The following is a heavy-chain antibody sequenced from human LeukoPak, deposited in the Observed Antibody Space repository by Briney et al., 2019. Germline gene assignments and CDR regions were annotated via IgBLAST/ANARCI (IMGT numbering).Heavy chain of an antibody. CDR3: ARVYETNGYLY. D-gene: IGHD3-22*01. V-gene: IGHV3-74*01. J-gene: IGHJ4*02. Sequence: PGGSLRLSYAASGFTFSNFWMHWVRQAPGKGLVWVALIYGDGSFTRYADSVKGRFTISRDNAKNTVYLQMNSLRVEDTAVYCARVYETNGYLYWGQGSLVTVSS. CDR2: IYGDGSFT. CDR1: GFTFSNFW.